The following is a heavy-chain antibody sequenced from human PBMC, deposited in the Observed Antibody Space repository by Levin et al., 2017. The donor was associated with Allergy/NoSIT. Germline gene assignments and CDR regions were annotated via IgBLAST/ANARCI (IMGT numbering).Heavy chain of an antibody. CDR3: AGQNSSSWYYYYYGMDV. D-gene: IGHD6-13*01. CDR1: GGSISSYY. V-gene: IGHV4-59*01. Sequence: SQTLSLTCTVSGGSISSYYWSWIRQPPGKGLEWIGYIYYSGSTNYNPSLKSRVTISVDTSKNQFSLKLSSVTAADTAVYYCAGQNSSSWYYYYYGMDVWGQGTTVTVSS. J-gene: IGHJ6*02. CDR2: IYYSGST.